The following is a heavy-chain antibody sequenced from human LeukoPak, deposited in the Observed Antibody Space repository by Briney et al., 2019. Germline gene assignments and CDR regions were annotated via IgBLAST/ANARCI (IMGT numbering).Heavy chain of an antibody. CDR3: AKDVYSSTGLFDY. CDR1: GFTFSSYG. J-gene: IGHJ4*02. D-gene: IGHD6-13*01. CDR2: ISGSGGTT. V-gene: IGHV3-23*01. Sequence: GGSLRLSCTASGFTFSSYGMNWVRQAPGKGLEWVSVISGSGGTTYYADSVKGRFTISRDNSKNTLYLQMNSLRAEDTAVYYCAKDVYSSTGLFDYWGQGTQVTVSS.